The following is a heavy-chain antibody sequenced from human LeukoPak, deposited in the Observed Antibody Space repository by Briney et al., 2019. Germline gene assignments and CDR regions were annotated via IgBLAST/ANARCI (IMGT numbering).Heavy chain of an antibody. J-gene: IGHJ4*02. CDR3: ARDDPCVNGVCYTDFDY. Sequence: GGSLRLSCGASGFTFSDYWMNWIRQAPGKGLVWVAQMNSDGRITRYADSVKGRFTVSRDNDKNTLYLQMNSLRVEDTAVYYCARDDPCVNGVCYTDFDYWGQGTLVTVSS. D-gene: IGHD2-8*01. CDR1: GFTFSDYW. V-gene: IGHV3-74*01. CDR2: MNSDGRIT.